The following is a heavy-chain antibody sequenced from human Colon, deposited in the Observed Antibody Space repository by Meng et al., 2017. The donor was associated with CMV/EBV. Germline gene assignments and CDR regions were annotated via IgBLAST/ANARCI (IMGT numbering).Heavy chain of an antibody. D-gene: IGHD3-10*01. Sequence: GESLKISCAASGMTLSSYWMTWVRQAPGKGLEWVANIKQDGSETSYVDSVKGRFTISRDNAKNSLYLQMNNLRAEDTAVYYCARGQLWLDSWGQGTLVIVSS. CDR1: GMTLSSYW. J-gene: IGHJ5*01. CDR2: IKQDGSET. CDR3: ARGQLWLDS. V-gene: IGHV3-7*04.